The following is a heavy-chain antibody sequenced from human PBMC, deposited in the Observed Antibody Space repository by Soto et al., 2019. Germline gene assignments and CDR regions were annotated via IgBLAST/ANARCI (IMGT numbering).Heavy chain of an antibody. V-gene: IGHV3-74*01. J-gene: IGHJ1*01. CDR3: ARLPNKSPQN. CDR1: GFTFSNYW. CDR2: ISNDGSS. Sequence: EVQLVESGGGLVQPGGSLRLSCVASGFTFSNYWMHWVRQAPGKGLVWVSSISNDGSSIYADPVKGRFTISRDNAKNMLYLQMNSLRAEDTAVYYCARLPNKSPQNWGQGTLVIVSP.